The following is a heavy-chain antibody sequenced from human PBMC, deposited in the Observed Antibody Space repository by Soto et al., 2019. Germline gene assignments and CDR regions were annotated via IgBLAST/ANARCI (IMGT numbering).Heavy chain of an antibody. CDR1: GYTFTRSG. Sequence: ASVKVSCKASGYTFTRSGISWVRQAPGQGLEWMGWISTYNGDTNYAQTFQGRVTMTTDTSTSTVYMELRSLRSDDTAVYYCSREGVAPYYYYGMDVWRQGPPVTVSS. CDR3: SREGVAPYYYYGMDV. J-gene: IGHJ6*02. CDR2: ISTYNGDT. V-gene: IGHV1-18*01.